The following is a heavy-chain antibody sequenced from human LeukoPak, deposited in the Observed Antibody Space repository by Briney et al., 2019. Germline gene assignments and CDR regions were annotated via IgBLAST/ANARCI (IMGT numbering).Heavy chain of an antibody. Sequence: EASVKVSCKASVYTFTGYYMHWVRQAPGQGREWMGWINPNSGGTNNAQKFQGRVTMTRDTSISTAYMELSRLRSDDTAVYYCAMLMQLVRGSDYWGQGTLVTVSS. J-gene: IGHJ4*02. CDR2: INPNSGGT. D-gene: IGHD6-13*01. CDR1: VYTFTGYY. CDR3: AMLMQLVRGSDY. V-gene: IGHV1-2*02.